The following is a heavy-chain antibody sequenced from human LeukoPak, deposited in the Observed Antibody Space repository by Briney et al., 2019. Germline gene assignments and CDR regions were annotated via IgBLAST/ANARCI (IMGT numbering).Heavy chain of an antibody. CDR2: INHSGST. D-gene: IGHD3-10*01. V-gene: IGHV4-34*01. J-gene: IGHJ4*02. Sequence: SETLSLTCAVYGGSFSGYYWSSIRQPPGKGLEWIGEINHSGSTNYNPSLKSRVTISVDTSKNQFSLKLSSVTAADTAVYYCARGLRGSHGGGFDYWGQGTLVTVSS. CDR1: GGSFSGYY. CDR3: ARGLRGSHGGGFDY.